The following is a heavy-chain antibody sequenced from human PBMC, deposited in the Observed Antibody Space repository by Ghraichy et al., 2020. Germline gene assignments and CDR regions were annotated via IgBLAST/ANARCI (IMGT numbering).Heavy chain of an antibody. CDR2: IYYSGST. CDR3: ANMGATHRIDAFDI. CDR1: GGSISSSSYY. D-gene: IGHD1-26*01. J-gene: IGHJ3*02. V-gene: IGHV4-39*01. Sequence: SETLSLTCTVSGGSISSSSYYWGWIRQPPGKGLEWIGSIYYSGSTYYNPSLKSRVTISVDTSKNQFSLKLSSVTAADTAVYYCANMGATHRIDAFDIWGQGTMVTVSS.